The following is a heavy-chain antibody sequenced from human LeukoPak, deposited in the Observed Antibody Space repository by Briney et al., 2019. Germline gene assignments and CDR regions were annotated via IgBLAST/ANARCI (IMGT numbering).Heavy chain of an antibody. CDR1: GYTFTSYG. J-gene: IGHJ4*02. Sequence: ASVKVSCXASGYTFTSYGVSWVRQARGQGLEWMGWISPYNGNTNYAQKFQGRVTVTTDTSTSTAYMELRSLRSDDTAVYYCTRTVLDCKNGVCYDYWGQGTLVTVSS. D-gene: IGHD2-8*01. V-gene: IGHV1-18*01. CDR2: ISPYNGNT. CDR3: TRTVLDCKNGVCYDY.